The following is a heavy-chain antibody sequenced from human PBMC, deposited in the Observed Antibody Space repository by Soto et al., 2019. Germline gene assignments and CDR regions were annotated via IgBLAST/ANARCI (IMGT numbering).Heavy chain of an antibody. D-gene: IGHD3-22*01. CDR2: INPNSGGT. CDR1: GYTFTGYY. Sequence: QVQLVQSGAEVKKPGASVKVSCKASGYTFTGYYMHWVRQAPGQGLEWMGWINPNSGGTNYAQKVQGWVTRTRDTSIGAACEGRSSLGSDDTAVYYCARGGYYDSSGYRSVRRGSFDYWGQGTLVSVAS. CDR3: ARGGYYDSSGYRSVRRGSFDY. J-gene: IGHJ4*02. V-gene: IGHV1-2*04.